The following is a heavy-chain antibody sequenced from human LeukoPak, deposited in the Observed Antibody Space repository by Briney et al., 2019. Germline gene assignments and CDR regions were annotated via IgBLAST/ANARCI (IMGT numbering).Heavy chain of an antibody. CDR2: IKQYGSEK. V-gene: IGHV3-7*03. Sequence: PGGSLRLSCAASGFTFSSYLMSWVRQAPRKEREWVANIKQYGSEKYYGGSGKGRSTNSRDNAKNSLYLQMNRLTAEDTGVYSCARDHPILVRGPPPFDYWGQGTLLTVSS. D-gene: IGHD3-10*01. CDR1: GFTFSSYL. CDR3: ARDHPILVRGPPPFDY. J-gene: IGHJ4*02.